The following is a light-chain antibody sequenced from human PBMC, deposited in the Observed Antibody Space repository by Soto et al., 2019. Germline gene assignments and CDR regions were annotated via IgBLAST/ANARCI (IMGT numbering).Light chain of an antibody. CDR3: SSYTSSNTLV. V-gene: IGLV2-14*01. Sequence: QSALTQPASVSGSPGQSIPISCTGTRSDVGGYNYVSWYQQYPDRAPKLMIYDVSNRPSGVSNRFSASKSGNTASLTISGLQAEDEADYFCSSYTSSNTLVFGTGTKVTVL. J-gene: IGLJ1*01. CDR2: DVS. CDR1: RSDVGGYNY.